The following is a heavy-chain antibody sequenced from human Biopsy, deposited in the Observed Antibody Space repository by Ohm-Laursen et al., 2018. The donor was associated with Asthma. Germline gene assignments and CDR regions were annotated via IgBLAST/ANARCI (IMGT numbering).Heavy chain of an antibody. D-gene: IGHD3-22*01. Sequence: TLSLTCTVSGGSITSSSYYWGWIRQPPGKGMEWIGSMYHSGSPYYHPSLKSRATISVDTSKNQLSLKMSSVTAADTAVYFCVRHQYSSSWSTFDFWGQGALVTVSS. CDR3: VRHQYSSSWSTFDF. J-gene: IGHJ4*02. V-gene: IGHV4-39*01. CDR1: GGSITSSSYY. CDR2: MYHSGSP.